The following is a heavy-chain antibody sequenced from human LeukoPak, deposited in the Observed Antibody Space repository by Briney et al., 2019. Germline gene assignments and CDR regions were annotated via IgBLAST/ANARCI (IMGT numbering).Heavy chain of an antibody. D-gene: IGHD3-3*01. CDR1: GYTFTSYG. CDR2: ISAYKGNT. Sequence: ASVKDSCKASGYTFTSYGISWVRQAPEQGLECMGWISAYKGNTNYAQKLQGRVTMTTDTSTSTAYMELRSLRSDDTAVYYCAGHYDFWSGYYALDYWGQGTLVTVSS. J-gene: IGHJ4*02. V-gene: IGHV1-18*01. CDR3: AGHYDFWSGYYALDY.